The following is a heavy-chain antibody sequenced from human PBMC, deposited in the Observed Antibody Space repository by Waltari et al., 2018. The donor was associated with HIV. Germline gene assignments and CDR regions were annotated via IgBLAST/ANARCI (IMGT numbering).Heavy chain of an antibody. CDR3: ASSATTSLRDSFDF. V-gene: IGHV4-34*01. Sequence: HVQLHQWGAGLLKPSETLSLTCAVSGGSFNGSYWTWIRQPPGKGLEWIGEVNDSGATKYNPSLKRRVIMSVDTSKRQFSLRLASMTDADTSMYFCASSATTSLRDSFDFWGQGTMVTVSS. J-gene: IGHJ3*01. D-gene: IGHD6-25*01. CDR2: VNDSGAT. CDR1: GGSFNGSY.